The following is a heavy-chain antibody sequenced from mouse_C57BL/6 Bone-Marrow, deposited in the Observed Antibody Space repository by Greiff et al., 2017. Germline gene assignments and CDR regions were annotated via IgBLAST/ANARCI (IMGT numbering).Heavy chain of an antibody. CDR1: GFSLTSYG. Sequence: VQLLESGPGLVQPSQSLSITCTVSGFSLTSYGVHWVRQSPGKGLEWLGVIWSGGSTDYTAAVRSRLSIRKDNSKSQVFFKVNSLQADDTAIYYCASFWYFDVWGTGTTVTVSS. V-gene: IGHV2-2*01. CDR3: ASFWYFDV. CDR2: IWSGGST. J-gene: IGHJ1*03.